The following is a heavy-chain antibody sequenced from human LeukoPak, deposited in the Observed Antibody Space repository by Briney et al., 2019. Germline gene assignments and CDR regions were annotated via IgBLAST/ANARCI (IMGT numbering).Heavy chain of an antibody. CDR2: ISGNGGNT. V-gene: IGHV3-43*02. CDR1: GFTFSSYW. Sequence: PGGSLRLSCAASGFTFSSYWMHWVRQAPGKGLEWVSLISGNGGNTYYADSVKGRFTISRDNSKNSLYLQMNSLRTEDTALYYCANGGSGSYKGVDSWGQGTLVTVSS. CDR3: ANGGSGSYKGVDS. D-gene: IGHD3-10*01. J-gene: IGHJ4*02.